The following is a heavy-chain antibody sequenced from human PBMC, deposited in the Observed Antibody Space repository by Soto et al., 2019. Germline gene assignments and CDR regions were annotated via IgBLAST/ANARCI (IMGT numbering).Heavy chain of an antibody. V-gene: IGHV1-3*01. CDR1: GYTFTSYA. CDR3: ARDQDIVVVPAAENNYYYYYGMDV. D-gene: IGHD2-2*01. J-gene: IGHJ6*02. CDR2: INAGNGNT. Sequence: ASVKVSCKASGYTFTSYAMHWVRQAPGQRLEWMGWINAGNGNTKYSQKFQGRVTITRDTSASTAYMELSSLRSEDTAVYYCARDQDIVVVPAAENNYYYYYGMDVWGQGTTVTV.